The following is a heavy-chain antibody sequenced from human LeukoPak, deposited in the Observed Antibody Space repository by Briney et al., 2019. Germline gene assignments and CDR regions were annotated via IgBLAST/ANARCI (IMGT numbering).Heavy chain of an antibody. CDR3: ARSFIAAAGTEFDP. J-gene: IGHJ5*02. CDR2: IYTSGST. CDR1: GGSISSGSYY. V-gene: IGHV4-61*02. D-gene: IGHD6-13*01. Sequence: SETLSLTCTVSGGSISSGSYYWTWIRQPAGKGLEWIGRIYTSGSTNYNPSLKSQVTISLDTSKNQFSLKLSSVTAADTAVYYCARSFIAAAGTEFDPWGQGTLVTVSS.